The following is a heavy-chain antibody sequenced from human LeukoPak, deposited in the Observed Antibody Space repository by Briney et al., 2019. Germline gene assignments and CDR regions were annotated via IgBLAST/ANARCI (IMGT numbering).Heavy chain of an antibody. D-gene: IGHD3-10*01. V-gene: IGHV3-64D*06. CDR3: VKDGSGSYYTYYFDY. CDR1: GFTFSGYA. CDR2: ISSNGGST. J-gene: IGHJ4*02. Sequence: GGSLRLSCSASGFTFSGYAMHWVRQAPGKGLEYVSAISSNGGSTYYADSVRGRFTISRDNSKNTLYLQMSSLRTEDTAVYYCVKDGSGSYYTYYFDYWGQGTLVTVSS.